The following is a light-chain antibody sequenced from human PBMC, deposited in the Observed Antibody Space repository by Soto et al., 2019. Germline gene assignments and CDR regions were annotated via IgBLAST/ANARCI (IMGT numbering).Light chain of an antibody. Sequence: QTVVTQPPSASGTPGQRVTISCSGSSSNIGTNTVIWYQQLPGAAPKLLIYSDNQRPSGVPDRFSGPKSGTSASLAISGLQSEDEADYYCAAWDVSLVVFGGGTKLTVL. CDR3: AAWDVSLVV. V-gene: IGLV1-44*01. J-gene: IGLJ2*01. CDR1: SSNIGTNT. CDR2: SDN.